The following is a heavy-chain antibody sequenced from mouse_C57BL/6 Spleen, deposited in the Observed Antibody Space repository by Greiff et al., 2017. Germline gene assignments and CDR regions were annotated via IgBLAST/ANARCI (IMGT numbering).Heavy chain of an antibody. CDR3: ARHEGPLYGRGGVFDY. D-gene: IGHD1-1*01. J-gene: IGHJ2*01. CDR2: ISGGGGNT. CDR1: GFTFSSYT. V-gene: IGHV5-9*01. Sequence: EVKVEESGGGLVKPGGSLKLSCAASGFTFSSYTMSWVRQTPEKRLEWVATISGGGGNTYYPDSVKGRFTISRDNAKNTLYLQMSSLRSEDTALYDCARHEGPLYGRGGVFDYWGQGTTLTVSS.